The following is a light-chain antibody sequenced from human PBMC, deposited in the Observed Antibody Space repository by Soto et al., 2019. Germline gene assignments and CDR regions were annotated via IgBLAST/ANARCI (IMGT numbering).Light chain of an antibody. Sequence: EIVLTQSPGTLSLSPGERATLSCRASQSVSAGHLAWYQQKPGQAPRLLIYGASSRATGIPDRFSGSGSGTDFTLTISRLEHEDVAVYFCQQYGSSPLTFGGGTKVEIK. CDR1: QSVSAGH. J-gene: IGKJ4*01. CDR3: QQYGSSPLT. CDR2: GAS. V-gene: IGKV3-20*01.